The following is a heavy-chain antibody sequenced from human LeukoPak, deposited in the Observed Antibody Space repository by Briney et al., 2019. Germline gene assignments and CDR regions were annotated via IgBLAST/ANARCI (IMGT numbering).Heavy chain of an antibody. CDR2: IYTSGST. CDR3: ARAQAYSGRIFDY. D-gene: IGHD1-26*01. J-gene: IGHJ4*02. V-gene: IGHV4-61*02. Sequence: TSETLSLTCTVSGDSISSGSYYWSWIRQPAGKGLEWIGRIYTSGSTNYNPSLKSRVTISVDTPKNQFSLQLNSVTPEDTAVYYCARAQAYSGRIFDYWGQGTLVTVSS. CDR1: GDSISSGSYY.